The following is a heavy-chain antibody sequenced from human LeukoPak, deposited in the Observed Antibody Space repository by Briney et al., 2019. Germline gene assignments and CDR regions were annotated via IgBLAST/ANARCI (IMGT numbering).Heavy chain of an antibody. CDR1: GFTFSSYA. CDR2: ISGSGGST. D-gene: IGHD1-26*01. J-gene: IGHJ6*02. Sequence: GGSLRLSCAASGFTFSSYAMSWVRQAPGKGLEWVSAISGSGGSTYYADSVKGRFTISRDNSKNTLYLQMNSLRAEDTAVYYCAKDPHYSGSLNYYYYGMDVWGQGTTVTVSS. CDR3: AKDPHYSGSLNYYYYGMDV. V-gene: IGHV3-23*01.